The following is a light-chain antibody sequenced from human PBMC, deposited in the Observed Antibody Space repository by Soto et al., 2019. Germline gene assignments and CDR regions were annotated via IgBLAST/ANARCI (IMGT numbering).Light chain of an antibody. CDR3: SSYTSSSTLGV. CDR2: EVS. CDR1: SSDVGGYNL. V-gene: IGLV2-14*02. J-gene: IGLJ1*01. Sequence: QSVLTQPASVSGSPGQSITISCSGTSSDVGGYNLVSWYQQHPGKAPKLLIYEVSQRPSGVSSRFSGSKSGNTATLTISGVQPEDEADYYCSSYTSSSTLGVFGTGTKVTVL.